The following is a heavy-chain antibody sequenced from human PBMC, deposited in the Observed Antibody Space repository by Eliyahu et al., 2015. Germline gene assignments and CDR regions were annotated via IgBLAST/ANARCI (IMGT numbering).Heavy chain of an antibody. Sequence: EVQLLESGGGLVQPGGSLRLPCAASGXTFSSPVMSWVRQAPGKGLEWVSTFCDSGGSTDYADSVKGRFTISRDNSKNTLFLQMDSLRAEDTAVYFCAKDDRTYTSVYFPRHDHWGQGTLVTVSS. CDR2: FCDSGGST. CDR1: GXTFSSPV. D-gene: IGHD5/OR15-5a*01. V-gene: IGHV3-23*01. J-gene: IGHJ4*02. CDR3: AKDDRTYTSVYFPRHDH.